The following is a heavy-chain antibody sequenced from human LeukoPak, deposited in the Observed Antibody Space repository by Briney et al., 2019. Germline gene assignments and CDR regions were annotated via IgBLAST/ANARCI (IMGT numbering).Heavy chain of an antibody. J-gene: IGHJ5*02. D-gene: IGHD2-15*01. CDR2: ISAYNSNT. CDR1: GYTFTSYG. Sequence: ASVKVSCKASGYTFTSYGISWVRQAPGQGLEWMGWISAYNSNTNYAQKLQGRVTMTTDTSTSTAYMELRSLRSDDTAVYYCARDCSGGSCYEENWFDPWGQGTLVTVSS. V-gene: IGHV1-18*01. CDR3: ARDCSGGSCYEENWFDP.